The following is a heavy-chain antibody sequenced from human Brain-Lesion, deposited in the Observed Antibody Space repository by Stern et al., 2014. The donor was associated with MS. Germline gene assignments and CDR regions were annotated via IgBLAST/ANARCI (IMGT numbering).Heavy chain of an antibody. CDR3: ATLSPGAGGNYYRHFDY. Sequence: QVQLVQSGAEVKKPGASVKVSCKVSGYTLTEFSMHWVRKAPRKGLEWMGGFSPEDGETIYAQKFQGRVTMTEDTSTDTAYMELSSLRSEDTAVYYCATLSPGAGGNYYRHFDYWGRGTLVTVSS. V-gene: IGHV1-24*01. CDR1: GYTLTEFS. J-gene: IGHJ4*02. D-gene: IGHD1-26*01. CDR2: FSPEDGET.